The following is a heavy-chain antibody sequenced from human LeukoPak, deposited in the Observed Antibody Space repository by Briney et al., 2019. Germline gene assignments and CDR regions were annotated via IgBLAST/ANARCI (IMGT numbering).Heavy chain of an antibody. J-gene: IGHJ4*02. Sequence: GGSLRLSCAASGFTFSSYAMSWVRQAPGKGLEWVSGFSVSDATTYYADSVKGRFTITRDNSKNTLYLQMNSLRAEDTAVYYCARDYYDSSGYSYFDYWGQGTLVTVSS. CDR2: FSVSDATT. CDR1: GFTFSSYA. D-gene: IGHD3-22*01. CDR3: ARDYYDSSGYSYFDY. V-gene: IGHV3-23*01.